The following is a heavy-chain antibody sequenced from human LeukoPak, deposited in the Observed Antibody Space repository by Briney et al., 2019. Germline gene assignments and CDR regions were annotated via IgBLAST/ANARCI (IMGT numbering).Heavy chain of an antibody. D-gene: IGHD1-26*01. CDR3: ARDPYSGSYGDYYYYYMDV. Sequence: GGSLRLSCTVSGFTFSTYNMNWVRQAPGKGLEWVSSITSSSRYIYYADSVRGRFTISRDNAKSSLYLQMNSLRAEDTAVYYCARDPYSGSYGDYYYYYMDVWGKGTTVTISS. V-gene: IGHV3-21*01. CDR1: GFTFSTYN. CDR2: ITSSSRYI. J-gene: IGHJ6*03.